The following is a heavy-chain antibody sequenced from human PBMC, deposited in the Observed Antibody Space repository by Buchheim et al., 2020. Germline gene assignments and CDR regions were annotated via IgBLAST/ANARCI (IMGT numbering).Heavy chain of an antibody. Sequence: QVQLVESGGGVVQPGRSLRLSCAASGFTFSSYGMHWVRQAPGKGLEWVAVISYDGSNKYYADSVKGRFTISRDNSKNTLYLQMNSLRAEDTAVYYCARDSRYSYGPLFDYWGQGTL. V-gene: IGHV3-30*03. D-gene: IGHD5-18*01. CDR2: ISYDGSNK. J-gene: IGHJ4*02. CDR1: GFTFSSYG. CDR3: ARDSRYSYGPLFDY.